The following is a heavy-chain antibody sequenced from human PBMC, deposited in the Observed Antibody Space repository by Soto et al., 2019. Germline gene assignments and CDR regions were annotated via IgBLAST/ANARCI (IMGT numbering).Heavy chain of an antibody. V-gene: IGHV3-33*01. CDR1: GFTFSSYG. CDR2: IWYDGSNK. CDR3: ARVRSSSGWYYFDY. D-gene: IGHD6-19*01. Sequence: QVQLVESGGGVVQPGRSLRLSCAASGFTFSSYGMHWVRQAPGKGLEWVAVIWYDGSNKYYAASVKGRFTISRDNSKNTLDLQMTSLRAEDTAVYYCARVRSSSGWYYFDYWGQGTLVTVSS. J-gene: IGHJ4*02.